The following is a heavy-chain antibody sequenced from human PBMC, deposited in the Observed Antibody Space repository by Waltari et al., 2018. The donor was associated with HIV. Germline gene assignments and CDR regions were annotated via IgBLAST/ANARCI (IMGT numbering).Heavy chain of an antibody. V-gene: IGHV3-7*01. J-gene: IGHJ6*02. Sequence: MQLVESGGGLVQRGGSLRLSCAASGFTFSSLWMSWVRPAPGKALEWVANIKDDGNEKYYVNSVRGRFTISRDNANNSLYLDMNRLRDEDTAVYYCVRENDFGTIFFNYYYAMDVWGQGTSVTV. CDR3: VRENDFGTIFFNYYYAMDV. CDR1: GFTFSSLW. D-gene: IGHD3-3*01. CDR2: IKDDGNEK.